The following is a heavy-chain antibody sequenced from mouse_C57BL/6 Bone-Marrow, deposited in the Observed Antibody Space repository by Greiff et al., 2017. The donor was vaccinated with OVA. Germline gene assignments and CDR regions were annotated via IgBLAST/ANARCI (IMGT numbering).Heavy chain of an antibody. CDR2: INPNYGTT. V-gene: IGHV1-39*01. CDR3: ARKGDFLLRYYYAMDY. D-gene: IGHD1-1*01. J-gene: IGHJ4*01. CDR1: GYSFTDYN. Sequence: EVKVVESGPELVKPGASVKISCKASGYSFTDYNMNWVKQSNGKSLEWIGVINPNYGTTSYNQKFKGKATLTVDQSSSTAYMQLNSLTSEDSAVYYCARKGDFLLRYYYAMDYWGQGTSVTVSS.